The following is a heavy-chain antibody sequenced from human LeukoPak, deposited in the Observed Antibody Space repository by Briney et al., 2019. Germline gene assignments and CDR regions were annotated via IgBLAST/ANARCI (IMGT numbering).Heavy chain of an antibody. J-gene: IGHJ4*02. D-gene: IGHD3-22*01. CDR2: ISSSSSSI. V-gene: IGHV3-21*01. CDR3: ARVSGFSGLAFDY. Sequence: EPGGSLRLSCAASGFTFSSYDMYWVRQAPGKGLEWVSSISSSSSSIYYADSLKGRFTISRDNAKNSLYLQMNSLRVEDTAVYYCARVSGFSGLAFDYWGQGTLVTVSS. CDR1: GFTFSSYD.